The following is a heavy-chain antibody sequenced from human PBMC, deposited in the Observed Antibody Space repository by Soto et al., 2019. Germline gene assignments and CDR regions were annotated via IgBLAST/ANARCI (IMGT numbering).Heavy chain of an antibody. Sequence: SETLSLTCAVSGGCISSGGYSWSWIRQPPGKGLEWIGYIYHSGSTYYNPSLKSRVTISVDRSKNQFSLKLSSVTAADTAVYYCARVGYSYGVDYWGQGTLVTVS. CDR1: GGCISSGGYS. V-gene: IGHV4-30-2*01. D-gene: IGHD5-18*01. CDR3: ARVGYSYGVDY. J-gene: IGHJ4*02. CDR2: IYHSGST.